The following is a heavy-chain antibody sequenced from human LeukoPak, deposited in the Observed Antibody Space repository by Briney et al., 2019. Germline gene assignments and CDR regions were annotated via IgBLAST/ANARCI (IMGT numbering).Heavy chain of an antibody. D-gene: IGHD2-2*01. V-gene: IGHV3-9*01. CDR2: ISWNSGSI. CDR3: ARGRYCSGTSCYFDY. CDR1: GFTFDDYA. J-gene: IGHJ4*02. Sequence: GRSLRLSCAASGFTFDDYAMHWVRQAPGKGLEWVSGISWNSGSIGYADSVKGRFTISRDNAKNSLYLQMNSLRAEDTAVYYCARGRYCSGTSCYFDYWGQGTLVTVSS.